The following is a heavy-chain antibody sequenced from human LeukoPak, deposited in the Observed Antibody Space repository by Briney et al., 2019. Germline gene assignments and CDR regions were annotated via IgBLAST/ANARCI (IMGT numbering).Heavy chain of an antibody. CDR1: GGSISSGSYY. CDR2: IYTSGGT. CDR3: ARSGSYYGDY. Sequence: SQTLSLTXTVSGGSISSGSYYWSWIRQPAGKGLEWIGRIYTSGGTNYNPSLKSRVTISVDTSKNQFSLKLSSVTAADTAVYYCARSGSYYGDYWGQGNLVTVSS. D-gene: IGHD1-26*01. J-gene: IGHJ4*02. V-gene: IGHV4-61*02.